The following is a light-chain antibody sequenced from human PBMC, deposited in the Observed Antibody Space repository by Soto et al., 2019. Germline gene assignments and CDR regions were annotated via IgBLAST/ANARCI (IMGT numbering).Light chain of an antibody. Sequence: TVLTQSPGTLSLSPVERATLSCRASQSVSSNYLAWYQQTPGQAPRLLIYGASNRATGIPDRFSGSGSGTDFTLTISRLETEDFAVYFCQQYGRSPITFGQGTRLEIK. J-gene: IGKJ5*01. CDR3: QQYGRSPIT. V-gene: IGKV3-20*01. CDR1: QSVSSNY. CDR2: GAS.